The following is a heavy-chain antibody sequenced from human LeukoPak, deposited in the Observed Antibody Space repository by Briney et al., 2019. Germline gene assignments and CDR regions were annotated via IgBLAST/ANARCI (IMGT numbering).Heavy chain of an antibody. CDR2: ICNSGSI. CDR1: GGSVSSGSYC. Sequence: NSSETLSLTCNVSGGSVSSGSYCWSWIRQPPGKRLEWIAYICNSGSIDHNPSLKSRVAISVDTSKNHFSLKVSFVTAADTAVYYCARSSVQFGTATHLDYWGQGTLVTVSS. V-gene: IGHV4-61*03. CDR3: ARSSVQFGTATHLDY. J-gene: IGHJ4*02. D-gene: IGHD3-10*01.